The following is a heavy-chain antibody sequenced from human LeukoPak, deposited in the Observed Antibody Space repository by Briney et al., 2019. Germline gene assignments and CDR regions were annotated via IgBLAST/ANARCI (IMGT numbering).Heavy chain of an antibody. Sequence: SETLSLTCAVSGGSISSGGYSWSWIRQPPGKGLEWIGYIYHSGSTYYNPSLKSRVTISVDRSKNQFSLKLSSVTAADTAVYYCARSLFGWLLLLDYWGQGTLVTVSS. J-gene: IGHJ4*02. CDR1: GGSISSGGYS. V-gene: IGHV4-30-2*01. CDR2: IYHSGST. D-gene: IGHD3-22*01. CDR3: ARSLFGWLLLLDY.